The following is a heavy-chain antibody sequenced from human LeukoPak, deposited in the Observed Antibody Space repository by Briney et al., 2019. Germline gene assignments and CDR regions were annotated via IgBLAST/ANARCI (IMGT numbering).Heavy chain of an antibody. V-gene: IGHV3-64D*09. CDR1: GFTFSRYA. D-gene: IGHD5-18*01. J-gene: IGHJ4*02. CDR2: ISSNGGST. Sequence: TGGSLRLSCSASGFTFSRYAMHWVRQAPGKGLEYVSAISSNGGSTYYGDSVKGRFTIPRDNSKNTLYLQMSSLRAEDTAVYYCVKARGIQLWLPGDYWGQGTLVTVSS. CDR3: VKARGIQLWLPGDY.